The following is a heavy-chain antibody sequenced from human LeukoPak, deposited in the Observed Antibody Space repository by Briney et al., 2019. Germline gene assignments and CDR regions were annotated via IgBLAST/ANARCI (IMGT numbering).Heavy chain of an antibody. CDR2: IYYSGST. Sequence: SETLSLTCTVSGGSISSGGYYWSWIRQHPGKGLEWIGYIYYSGSTNYNPSLKSRVTISVDTSKNQFSLKLSSVTAADTAVYYCARGGSYSFNWFDPWGQGTLVTVSS. D-gene: IGHD4-11*01. J-gene: IGHJ5*02. CDR3: ARGGSYSFNWFDP. CDR1: GGSISSGGYY. V-gene: IGHV4-61*08.